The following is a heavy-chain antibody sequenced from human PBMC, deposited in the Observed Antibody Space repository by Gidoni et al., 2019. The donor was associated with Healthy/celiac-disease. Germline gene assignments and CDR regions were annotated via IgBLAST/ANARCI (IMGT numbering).Heavy chain of an antibody. CDR2: MNPNSGNT. CDR1: GYPFTSYD. D-gene: IGHD3-10*01. V-gene: IGHV1-8*01. CDR3: ARGYYGSGSSYFDY. Sequence: QVQLVQSGADVKKPGPSVKVSCNASGYPFTSYDINWVRQATGQGLEWMGWMNPNSGNTGYAQKFQGRVTMTRNTSISTAYMELSSLRSEDTAVYYCARGYYGSGSSYFDYWGQGTLVTVSS. J-gene: IGHJ4*02.